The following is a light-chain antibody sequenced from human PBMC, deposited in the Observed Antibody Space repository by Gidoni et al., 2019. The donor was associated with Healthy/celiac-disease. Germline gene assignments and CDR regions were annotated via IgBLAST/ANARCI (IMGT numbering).Light chain of an antibody. CDR1: QDISNY. V-gene: IGKV1-33*01. CDR2: DAS. J-gene: IGKJ3*01. Sequence: IQMTQSPSSLSASVGDRVTITCQASQDISNYLNWYKQKPGKAPKLLIYDASNLETGVPSRFSGSGSGTDFTFTISSLQPEDIATYYCQQYDNLPTFTFGPGTKVDIK. CDR3: QQYDNLPTFT.